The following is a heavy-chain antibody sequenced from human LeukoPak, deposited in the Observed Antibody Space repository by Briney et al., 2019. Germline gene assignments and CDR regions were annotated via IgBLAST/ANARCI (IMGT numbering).Heavy chain of an antibody. J-gene: IGHJ5*02. D-gene: IGHD2-2*03. CDR2: IYYSGST. CDR1: GGSISSSSYY. V-gene: IGHV4-39*01. Sequence: SETLSLTCTVSGGSISSSSYYWGWLRQPPGKGLEWIGSIYYSGSTYYNPSLKSRVTISVDTSKNQFSLKLSSVTAADTAVYYCARQLDKKPSWFDPWGQGTLVTVSP. CDR3: ARQLDKKPSWFDP.